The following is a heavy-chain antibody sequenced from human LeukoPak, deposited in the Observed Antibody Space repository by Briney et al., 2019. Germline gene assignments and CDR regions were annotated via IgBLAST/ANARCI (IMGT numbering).Heavy chain of an antibody. CDR3: ARDGAAAGMGDAFDI. CDR2: IKQDGSEK. Sequence: PGGSLRLSCAASGFTFSSLWMSCVRQAPGKGLEWVANIKQDGSEKYYVDSVKGRFTIARDNAKNSLYLQMNSLRAEDTAVYYCARDGAAAGMGDAFDIWGQGTMVTVSS. CDR1: GFTFSSLW. J-gene: IGHJ3*02. V-gene: IGHV3-7*03. D-gene: IGHD6-13*01.